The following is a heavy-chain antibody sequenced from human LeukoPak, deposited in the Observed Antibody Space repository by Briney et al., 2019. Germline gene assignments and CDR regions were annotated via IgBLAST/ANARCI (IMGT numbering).Heavy chain of an antibody. V-gene: IGHV1-2*02. J-gene: IGHJ4*02. CDR2: INPNTGDT. CDR3: ARDPSVAGLLLDY. Sequence: ASVKVSCKASGYTFTGYYMHWVRQAPGQGLEWVGWINPNTGDTNYAQRFQGRVTMTRDTSISTAYMELSRLRSDDTAIYYCARDPSVAGLLLDYWGQGTLVTVSS. D-gene: IGHD6-19*01. CDR1: GYTFTGYY.